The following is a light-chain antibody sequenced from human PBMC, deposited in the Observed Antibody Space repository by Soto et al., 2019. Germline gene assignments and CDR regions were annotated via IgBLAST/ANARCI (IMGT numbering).Light chain of an antibody. CDR2: EVS. Sequence: QSVLTQPASVSWSPGQSITISCTGTSSDVGVYYYVSLYQLHPGKAPKLMVFEVSNRPSGVSYRFSGSKSGNTPSLTLSGLQAEDEAAYYCSSFSVATPLIGTGT. V-gene: IGLV2-14*01. CDR1: SSDVGVYYY. CDR3: SSFSVATPL. J-gene: IGLJ1*01.